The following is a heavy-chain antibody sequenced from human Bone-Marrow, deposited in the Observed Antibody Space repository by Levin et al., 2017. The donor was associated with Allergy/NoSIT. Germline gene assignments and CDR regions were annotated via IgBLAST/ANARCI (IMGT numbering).Heavy chain of an antibody. V-gene: IGHV3-23*01. D-gene: IGHD1-20*01. CDR3: AKDLVTGTTTPDAFDS. Sequence: PGGSLRLSCAASGFTFSSYAMSWVRQAPGKGLEWVSGISTSGGSTYYADSVKGRFTISRDNSKKTLYLQMNSLRAEDTAVYYCAKDLVTGTTTPDAFDSRGQGTMVTVSS. CDR1: GFTFSSYA. J-gene: IGHJ3*02. CDR2: ISTSGGST.